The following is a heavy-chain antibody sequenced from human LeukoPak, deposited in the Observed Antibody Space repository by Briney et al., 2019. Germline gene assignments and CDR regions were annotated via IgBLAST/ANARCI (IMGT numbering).Heavy chain of an antibody. CDR1: GFTFGDYY. V-gene: IGHV3-11*01. CDR3: ARDRRVVVADTYYYYYMDV. D-gene: IGHD2-15*01. J-gene: IGHJ6*03. Sequence: GGSLRLSCAASGFTFGDYYMTWIRQAPGKGLEWISNINQNSYTIYYADSVRGRFTISRDNARSSLFLDMNRLRVEDTAVYYCARDRRVVVADTYYYYYMDVWGKGTTVTVSS. CDR2: INQNSYTI.